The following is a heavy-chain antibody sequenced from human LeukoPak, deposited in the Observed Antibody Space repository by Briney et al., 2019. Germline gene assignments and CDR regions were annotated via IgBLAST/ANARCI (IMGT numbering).Heavy chain of an antibody. J-gene: IGHJ4*02. CDR3: AKGHIDTGGSYYVDY. CDR1: GFTFSNYA. Sequence: GGSLRLSCAASGFTFSNYAMSWVRQAPGRGLEWVSDVSGSGGSTYYADSVRGRFTISRDNSKNTLYLQMNSLRAEDTAVYYCAKGHIDTGGSYYVDYWGQGALVTVSS. V-gene: IGHV3-23*01. CDR2: VSGSGGST. D-gene: IGHD2-8*02.